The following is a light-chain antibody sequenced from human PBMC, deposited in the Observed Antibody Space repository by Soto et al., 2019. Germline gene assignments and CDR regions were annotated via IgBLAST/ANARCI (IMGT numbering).Light chain of an antibody. CDR1: NSDVGLYDF. J-gene: IGLJ1*01. CDR2: EVS. CDR3: ISYTSDDVRYV. V-gene: IGLV2-14*01. Sequence: QSALTHPASVSGTPGQSITISCTGSNSDVGLYDFVSWYQHHPGRAPKLIVSEVSHRPSGISNRFSGSKSGNTASLTISGLQSEDEADYYCISYTSDDVRYVFGTGTKLTVL.